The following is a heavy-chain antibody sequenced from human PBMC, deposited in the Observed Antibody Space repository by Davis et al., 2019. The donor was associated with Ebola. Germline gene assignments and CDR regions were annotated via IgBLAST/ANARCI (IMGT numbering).Heavy chain of an antibody. CDR3: AKDMRGQWLVLHY. CDR2: ISSSSSYI. Sequence: GGSLRLSCAASGFTFSSYSMNWVRQAPGKGLEWVSSISSSSSYIYYADSVKGRFTISRDNAKNSLYLQMNSLRAEDTALYYCAKDMRGQWLVLHYWGQGTLVTVSS. D-gene: IGHD6-19*01. CDR1: GFTFSSYS. J-gene: IGHJ4*02. V-gene: IGHV3-21*04.